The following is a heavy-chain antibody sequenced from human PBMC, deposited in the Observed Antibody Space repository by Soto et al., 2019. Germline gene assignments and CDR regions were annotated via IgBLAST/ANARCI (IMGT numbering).Heavy chain of an antibody. CDR3: AKGGFIGPPPEN. CDR2: IHPGTSDT. Sequence: GESLKISCKASGFNFGGSWIGWVRQMPGKGLEWMGIIHPGTSDTRYSPSFQGQVTISADTSINTAYLQWSSLKPSDTATYYCAKGGFIGPPPENWGQGTRVTVSS. V-gene: IGHV5-51*01. CDR1: GFNFGGSW. D-gene: IGHD6-25*01. J-gene: IGHJ4*02.